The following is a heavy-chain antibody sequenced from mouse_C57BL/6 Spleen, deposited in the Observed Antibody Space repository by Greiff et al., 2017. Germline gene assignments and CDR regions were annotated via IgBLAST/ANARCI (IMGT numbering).Heavy chain of an antibody. CDR2: IRSKSSNYAT. V-gene: IGHV10-3*01. D-gene: IGHD2-12*01. CDR1: GFTFNTYA. CDR3: VRDGYSNDYYYAMDY. J-gene: IGHJ4*01. Sequence: VQLVESGGGLVQPKGSLKLSCAASGFTFNTYAMHWVRQAPGKGLEWVARIRSKSSNYATYYADSVKDRVTISRDDSQSMLYLQMNNLKTEDTAMYYCVRDGYSNDYYYAMDYWGQGTSVTVSS.